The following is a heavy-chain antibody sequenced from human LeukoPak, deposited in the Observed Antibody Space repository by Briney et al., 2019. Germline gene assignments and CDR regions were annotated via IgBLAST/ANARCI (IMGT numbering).Heavy chain of an antibody. CDR3: ARDVEAIAAAGGGVDC. J-gene: IGHJ4*02. Sequence: PGGSLRLSCATSGFTFSSYSMNWVRQAPGKGLEWVSSISSSSTYIYYADSLKGRFTISRDNAKNSLYLQMNSLRAEDTAVYYCARDVEAIAAAGGGVDCWGQGTLVTVSS. CDR1: GFTFSSYS. V-gene: IGHV3-21*01. D-gene: IGHD6-13*01. CDR2: ISSSSTYI.